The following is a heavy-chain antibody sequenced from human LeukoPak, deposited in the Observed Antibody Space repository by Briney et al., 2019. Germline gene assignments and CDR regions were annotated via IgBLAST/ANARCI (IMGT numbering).Heavy chain of an antibody. CDR2: INPNSGGT. CDR1: GYTFTGYY. J-gene: IGHJ4*02. V-gene: IGHV1-2*06. Sequence: GASVKVSCKASGYTFTGYYMHWVRQAPGQGLEWMGRINPNSGGTNYAQKFQGRVTMTRDTSISTAYMELSSPRSEDTAVYYCATGVVVAAKSGFDYWGQGTLVTVSS. CDR3: ATGVVVAAKSGFDY. D-gene: IGHD2-15*01.